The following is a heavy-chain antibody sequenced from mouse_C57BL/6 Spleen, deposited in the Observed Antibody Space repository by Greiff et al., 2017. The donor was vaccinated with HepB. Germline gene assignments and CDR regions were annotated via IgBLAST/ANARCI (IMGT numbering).Heavy chain of an antibody. J-gene: IGHJ4*01. CDR2: IYPRSGNT. Sequence: QVHVKQSGAELARPGASVKLSCKASGYTFTSYGISWVKQRTGQGLEWIGEIYPRSGNTYYNEKFKGKATLTADKSSSTAYMELRSLTSEDSAVYFCARYYYGSSHYAMDYWGQGTSVTVSS. CDR1: GYTFTSYG. D-gene: IGHD1-1*01. V-gene: IGHV1-81*01. CDR3: ARYYYGSSHYAMDY.